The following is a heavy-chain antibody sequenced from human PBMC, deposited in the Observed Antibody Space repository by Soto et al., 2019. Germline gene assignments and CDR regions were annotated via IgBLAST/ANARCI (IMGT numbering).Heavy chain of an antibody. J-gene: IGHJ3*02. V-gene: IGHV5-10-1*01. D-gene: IGHD3-22*01. CDR1: GYSFTSYW. Sequence: PGESLKISCKGSGYSFTSYWISWVRQMPGKGLEWMGRIDPSDSYTNYSPSFQGHVTISADKSISTAYLQWSSLKASDTAMYYCARHPLNTMIVAWHAFDIWGQGTMVTVSS. CDR2: IDPSDSYT. CDR3: ARHPLNTMIVAWHAFDI.